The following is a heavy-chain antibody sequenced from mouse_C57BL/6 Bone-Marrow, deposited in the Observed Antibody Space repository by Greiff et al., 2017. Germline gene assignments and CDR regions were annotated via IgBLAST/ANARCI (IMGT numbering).Heavy chain of an antibody. V-gene: IGHV2-2*01. CDR3: ARDHYYGSSYPWYFDV. J-gene: IGHJ1*03. D-gene: IGHD1-1*01. CDR1: GFSLTSYG. CDR2: IWSGGST. Sequence: VQLQQSGPGLVQPSQSLFITCTVSGFSLTSYGVHWVRQSPGKGLEWLGVIWSGGSTDYNAAFITRLSISKDNSKSQVFFKMNSLQADDTAIYYCARDHYYGSSYPWYFDVWGTGTTVTVSS.